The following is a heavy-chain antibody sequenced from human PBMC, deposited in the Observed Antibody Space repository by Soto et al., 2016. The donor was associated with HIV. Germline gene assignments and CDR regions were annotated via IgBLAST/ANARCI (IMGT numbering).Heavy chain of an antibody. D-gene: IGHD4-17*01. V-gene: IGHV3-66*01. CDR1: GFTVSNSY. CDR3: ARGPLYGDLHYFDV. Sequence: EVQLVESGGGLVQPGGSLRLSCAASGFTVSNSYMSWVRQTPGKGLEWVSVIYSGGNTYYANSVKGRFTISRDKAKNTVFLQMNSLRAEDTAVYYCARGPLYGDLHYFDVWGQGTPVTVSS. CDR2: IYSGGNT. J-gene: IGHJ4*02.